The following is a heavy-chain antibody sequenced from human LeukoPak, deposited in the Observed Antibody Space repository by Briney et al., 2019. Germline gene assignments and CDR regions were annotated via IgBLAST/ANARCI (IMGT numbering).Heavy chain of an antibody. V-gene: IGHV1-18*01. J-gene: IGHJ4*02. CDR1: GYTFTSYG. CDR3: ARDRGGSYLDY. Sequence: ASVKVSCKASGYTFTSYGISWVRQAPGQGLEWMGWISAYNGNTNYAQKLQGRVTMTTDTSTSTANMELRSLRSDDTAVYYCARDRGGSYLDYWGQGTLVTVSS. D-gene: IGHD3-16*01. CDR2: ISAYNGNT.